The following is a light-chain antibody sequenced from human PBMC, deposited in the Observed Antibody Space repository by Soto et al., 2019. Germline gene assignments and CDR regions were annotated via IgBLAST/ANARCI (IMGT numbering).Light chain of an antibody. CDR2: AAS. CDR3: QQYNSYLWT. Sequence: IQLTQSPSSLSAYVGERVTLTCLASQDIAIYLAWYQQTPGEAPKLLIYAASTLHGGVPSRFSGSGSGTDFALTITSLQAEDFATYYCQQYNSYLWTFGQGTKVDIK. J-gene: IGKJ1*01. V-gene: IGKV1-9*01. CDR1: QDIAIY.